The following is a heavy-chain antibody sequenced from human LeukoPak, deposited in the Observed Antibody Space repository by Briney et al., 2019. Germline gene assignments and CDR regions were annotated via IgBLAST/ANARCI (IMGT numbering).Heavy chain of an antibody. CDR3: ARASYSSSWYSGYYYGMDV. Sequence: ASVKVSCKASGYTFTGYYMHWVRQAPGQGLEWMGWINPNSGNTGYAQKFQGRVTMTRNTSISTAYMELSSLRSEDTAVYYCARASYSSSWYSGYYYGMDVWGQGTTVTVSS. J-gene: IGHJ6*02. V-gene: IGHV1-8*02. D-gene: IGHD6-13*01. CDR2: INPNSGNT. CDR1: GYTFTGYY.